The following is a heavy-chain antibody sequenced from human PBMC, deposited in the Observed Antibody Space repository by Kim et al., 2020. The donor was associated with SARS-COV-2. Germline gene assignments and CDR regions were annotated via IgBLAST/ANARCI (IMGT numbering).Heavy chain of an antibody. J-gene: IGHJ4*02. V-gene: IGHV3-73*01. CDR3: TRRGTTMDNHDY. CDR2: IRNKANNYAT. Sequence: GGSLRLSCAASGFTFSGSAMHWVRQASGKGLEWVGRIRNKANNYATSYDASVKARFTISRDDSKNTAYLQMNSLKTEDTAVYYCTRRGTTMDNHDYWGQGTLVTVSS. D-gene: IGHD1-1*01. CDR1: GFTFSGSA.